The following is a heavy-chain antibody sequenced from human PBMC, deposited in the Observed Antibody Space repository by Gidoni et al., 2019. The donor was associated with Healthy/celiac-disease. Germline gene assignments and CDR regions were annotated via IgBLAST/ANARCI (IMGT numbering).Heavy chain of an antibody. J-gene: IGHJ6*03. CDR3: ARSWFGELFNYYYYYMDV. CDR1: GGSISSYY. V-gene: IGHV4-59*01. Sequence: QVQLQESGPGLVKPSETLSLTCTVSGGSISSYYWSWIRQPPGKGLEWIGYIYYSGSTNYNPSLKSRVTISVDTSKNQFSLKLSSVTAADTAVYYCARSWFGELFNYYYYYMDVWGKGTTVTVSS. D-gene: IGHD3-10*01. CDR2: IYYSGST.